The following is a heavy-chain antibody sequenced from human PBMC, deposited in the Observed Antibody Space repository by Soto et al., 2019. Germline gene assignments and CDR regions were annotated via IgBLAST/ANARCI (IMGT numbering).Heavy chain of an antibody. Sequence: SETLSLTCTVSGGSVRSSIYYWGWIRQPPRKGLEWIGSIYYSGSTYYSPSLKSRVTISLDTSKNQFSLRLNSVTAADAALYHSPAGDYSGSGTYYNGWFDSWGQGTLVT. CDR3: PAGDYSGSGTYYNGWFDS. CDR1: GGSVRSSIYY. V-gene: IGHV4-39*01. CDR2: IYYSGST. J-gene: IGHJ5*01. D-gene: IGHD3-10*01.